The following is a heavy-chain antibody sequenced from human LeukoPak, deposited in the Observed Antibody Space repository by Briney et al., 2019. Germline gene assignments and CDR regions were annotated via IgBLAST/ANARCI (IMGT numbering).Heavy chain of an antibody. V-gene: IGHV4-59*12. CDR2: IYYSGST. CDR1: GGSISSYY. D-gene: IGHD3-10*01. CDR3: ARATMVRGVITTYRY. Sequence: KSSETLSLTCTVSGGSISSYYWSWIRQPPGKGLEWIGYIYYSGSTNYNPSLKSRVTISVDTSKNQFSLKLSSVTAADTAVYYCARATMVRGVITTYRYWGQGTLVTVSS. J-gene: IGHJ4*02.